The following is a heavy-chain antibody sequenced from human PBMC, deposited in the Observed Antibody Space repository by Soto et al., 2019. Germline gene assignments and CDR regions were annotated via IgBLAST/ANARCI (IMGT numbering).Heavy chain of an antibody. D-gene: IGHD3-10*01. CDR1: GGSISSRKW. V-gene: IGHV4-4*02. CDR3: ASKVGVLLADALDL. CDR2: IYHSGST. Sequence: QVQLQESGPGLVKPSGTLSLTCAVSGGSISSRKWWSWVRQPPGKGLEWIGEIYHSGSTNYNPSLTSRDTISGDKSKNQFPLKLSSVTAADTAVDYWASKVGVLLADALDLWGQGTMVTVSS. J-gene: IGHJ3*01.